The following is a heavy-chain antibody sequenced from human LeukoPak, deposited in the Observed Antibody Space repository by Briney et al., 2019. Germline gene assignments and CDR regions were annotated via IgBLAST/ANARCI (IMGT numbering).Heavy chain of an antibody. CDR1: GFTFSRFW. CDR3: ARVEGDSSGWHSYYFDY. D-gene: IGHD6-19*01. CDR2: ISSSGSTI. J-gene: IGHJ4*02. Sequence: GGSLRLSCAASGFTFSRFWMNWVRQAPGKGLEWVSYISSSGSTIYYADSVKGRFTISRDNAKNSLYLQMNSLRAEDTAVYYCARVEGDSSGWHSYYFDYWGQGTLVTVSS. V-gene: IGHV3-48*03.